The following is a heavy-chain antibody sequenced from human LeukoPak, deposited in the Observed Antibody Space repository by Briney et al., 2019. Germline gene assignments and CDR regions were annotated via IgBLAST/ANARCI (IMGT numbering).Heavy chain of an antibody. D-gene: IGHD6-19*01. V-gene: IGHV3-15*01. CDR3: TTVRRAVAGPIDY. CDR1: GFTFSNAW. Sequence: PGGSLRLSCAASGFTFSNAWMSWVRQAPGKGLEWVGRIKSKTDGGTTDYAAPVKGRFTISRDDSKNTLYLQMNSLKTEDTAVYYCTTVRRAVAGPIDYWGQETLVTVSS. CDR2: IKSKTDGGTT. J-gene: IGHJ4*02.